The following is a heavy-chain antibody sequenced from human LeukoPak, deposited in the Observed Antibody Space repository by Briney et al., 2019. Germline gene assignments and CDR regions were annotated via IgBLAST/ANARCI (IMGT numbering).Heavy chain of an antibody. D-gene: IGHD5-18*01. CDR1: GLTFSDYY. CDR2: ISSSGGTI. J-gene: IGHJ4*02. CDR3: ARGRKYSLGSPFDY. Sequence: PGGSLRLSCAASGLTFSDYYMTWTRQASGKGLEWISYISSSGGTIYYADSVKGRFTISRDNAKNSLYLQMNSLRAEDTAVYYCARGRKYSLGSPFDYWGQGTLVTVSS. V-gene: IGHV3-11*01.